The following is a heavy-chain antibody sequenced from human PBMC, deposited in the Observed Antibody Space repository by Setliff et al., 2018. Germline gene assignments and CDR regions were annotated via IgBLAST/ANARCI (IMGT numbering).Heavy chain of an antibody. CDR3: ARTYNFWSGYFDY. J-gene: IGHJ4*02. CDR2: INHSGSP. D-gene: IGHD3-3*01. CDR1: GGSFSGYY. Sequence: SETLSLTCAVYGGSFSGYYWSWIRQPPGEGLEWIGEINHSGSPNNNPSLKSRVTISVDTSKNQFSLKLSSVTAADTAVYYCARTYNFWSGYFDYWGQGTLVTVSS. V-gene: IGHV4-34*01.